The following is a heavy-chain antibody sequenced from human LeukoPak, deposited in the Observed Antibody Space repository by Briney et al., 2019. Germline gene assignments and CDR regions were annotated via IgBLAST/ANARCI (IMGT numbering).Heavy chain of an antibody. J-gene: IGHJ4*02. Sequence: GGSLRLSCTASGFTFSSYGMHWVRQAPGKGLEWVAVISYDGSNKYYADSVKGRFTISRDNSKNTLYLQMNSLRAEDTAVYYCARDGGGFLEPHLEVTMAKWGQGTLVTVSS. CDR2: ISYDGSNK. CDR3: ARDGGGFLEPHLEVTMAK. D-gene: IGHD3-3*01. CDR1: GFTFSSYG. V-gene: IGHV3-30*03.